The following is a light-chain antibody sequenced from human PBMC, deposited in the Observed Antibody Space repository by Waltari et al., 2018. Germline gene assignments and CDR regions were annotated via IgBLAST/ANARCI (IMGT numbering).Light chain of an antibody. CDR3: QSYDSSLSGYD. V-gene: IGLV1-40*01. CDR1: SSNSGAGDA. J-gene: IGLJ1*01. Sequence: QSVLTQPPSVSGAPGQRVTISCTGSSSNSGAGDAVHWYQQLPGTAPKLLIYGNSNRPSGVPDRFSGSKSGTSASLAITGLQAEDEADYYCQSYDSSLSGYDFGTGTKVTVL. CDR2: GNS.